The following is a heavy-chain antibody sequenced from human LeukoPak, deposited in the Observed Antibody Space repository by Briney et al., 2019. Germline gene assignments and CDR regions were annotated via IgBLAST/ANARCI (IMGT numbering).Heavy chain of an antibody. D-gene: IGHD5-18*01. Sequence: GGSLRLSCAASGFTFSSYGMHWVRQAPGKGLEWVAFIRYDGSNKYYADSVKGRFTISRDNSKNTLYLQMNSLRAEDTAVYYCAVDTAMVFDYWGRGTLVTVSS. CDR1: GFTFSSYG. V-gene: IGHV3-30*02. CDR3: AVDTAMVFDY. CDR2: IRYDGSNK. J-gene: IGHJ4*02.